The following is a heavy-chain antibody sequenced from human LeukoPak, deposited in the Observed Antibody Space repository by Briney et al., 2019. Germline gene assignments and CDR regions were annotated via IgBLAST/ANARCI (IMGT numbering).Heavy chain of an antibody. CDR1: GFTFSSYS. CDR2: ISSSSSYI. Sequence: PGGSLRLSCAASGFTFSSYSMNWVRQAPGKGLEWVSSISSSSSYIYYADSVKGRFTISRDNAKNSLYLQKNSLRAEDTAVYYCARVSDGAFDYWGQGTLVTVSS. CDR3: ARVSDGAFDY. V-gene: IGHV3-21*01. J-gene: IGHJ4*02. D-gene: IGHD1-26*01.